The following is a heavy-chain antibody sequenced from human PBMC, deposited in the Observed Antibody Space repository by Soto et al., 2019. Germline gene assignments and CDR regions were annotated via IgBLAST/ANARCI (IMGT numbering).Heavy chain of an antibody. CDR3: ARDSAVLPSTYFDY. D-gene: IGHD2-2*01. CDR2: IYGGNAYT. J-gene: IGHJ4*02. CDR1: GYIFSDYV. Sequence: QVQLVQSGAEVKQPGASVKVSCKTSGYIFSDYVIHWVRQAPGQRPEWMGYIYGGNAYTKYSEKFQGRVTITRDTSATTAYMALSSLTSEDTAVYYCARDSAVLPSTYFDYWGLGTLVTVFS. V-gene: IGHV1-3*01.